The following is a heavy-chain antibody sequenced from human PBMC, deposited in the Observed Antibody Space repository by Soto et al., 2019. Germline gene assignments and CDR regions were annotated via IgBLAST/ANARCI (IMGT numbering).Heavy chain of an antibody. V-gene: IGHV3-33*01. J-gene: IGHJ6*02. CDR2: IWYDGTNK. CDR1: GFTFSSYG. D-gene: IGHD5-12*01. Sequence: QVQLVESGGGVVQPGRSLRLSCAAPGFTFSSYGMHWVRQAPGKGLEWVAVIWYDGTNKYYADSVKGRFTIPRDNSKNTLDLQMNSLRAEDTAVYYCARDPTKRWLQIRRLYYGMDVWGQGTTVIVSS. CDR3: ARDPTKRWLQIRRLYYGMDV.